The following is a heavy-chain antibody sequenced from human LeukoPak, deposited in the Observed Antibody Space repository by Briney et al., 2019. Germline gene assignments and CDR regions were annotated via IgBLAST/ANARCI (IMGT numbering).Heavy chain of an antibody. D-gene: IGHD2-2*01. J-gene: IGHJ5*02. V-gene: IGHV4-30-2*01. CDR3: ARTHCSSTSCYSWFDP. CDR2: IYHSGST. Sequence: PSQTLSLTCAVSGGSISSGGYSWSWIRQPPGKGLEWIGYIYHSGSTYYNPSLKSRVTISVDTSKNQFSLKLSSVTAADTAVYYCARTHCSSTSCYSWFDPWGQGTLVTVSS. CDR1: GGSISSGGYS.